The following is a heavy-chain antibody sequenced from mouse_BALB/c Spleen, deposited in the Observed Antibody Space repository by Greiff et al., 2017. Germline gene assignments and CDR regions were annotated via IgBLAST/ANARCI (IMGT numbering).Heavy chain of an antibody. CDR1: GYTFTSYV. Sequence: VQLQQSGPELVKPGASVKMSCTASGYTFTSYVMHWVKQKPGQGLEWIGYINPYNDGTKYNEKFKGKATLTSDKSSSTAYMELSRLTSEDSAVYYCARKDYYGYDGAMDYWGQGTSVTVSS. V-gene: IGHV1-14*01. CDR3: ARKDYYGYDGAMDY. D-gene: IGHD2-2*01. J-gene: IGHJ4*01. CDR2: INPYNDGT.